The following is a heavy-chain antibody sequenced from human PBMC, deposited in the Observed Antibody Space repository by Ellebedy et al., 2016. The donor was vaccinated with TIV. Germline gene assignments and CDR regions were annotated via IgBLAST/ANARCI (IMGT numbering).Heavy chain of an antibody. CDR1: GFTFSSYA. D-gene: IGHD6-13*01. J-gene: IGHJ3*02. CDR2: ISGSGGST. Sequence: GGSLRLSXAASGFTFSSYAMSWVRQAPGKGLEWVSAISGSGGSTYYADSVKGRFTISRDNSKNTLYLQMNSLRAEDTAVYYCAKAGIAAAFIGDAFDIWGQGTMVTVSS. V-gene: IGHV3-23*01. CDR3: AKAGIAAAFIGDAFDI.